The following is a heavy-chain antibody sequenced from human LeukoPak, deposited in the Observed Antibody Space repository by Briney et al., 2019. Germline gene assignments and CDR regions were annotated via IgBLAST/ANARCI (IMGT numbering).Heavy chain of an antibody. J-gene: IGHJ6*04. V-gene: IGHV3-48*03. CDR3: AGLSIVVVDCYGMDV. CDR2: ISSSGSTI. CDR1: GFTFSSYE. Sequence: GGSLRLSCAASGFTFSSYEMNWVRQAPGKGLEWVSYISSSGSTIYYADSVKGRFTISRDNAKNSLYLQMNSLRAEDTAVYYCAGLSIVVVDCYGMDVWGKGTTVTVSS. D-gene: IGHD2-2*01.